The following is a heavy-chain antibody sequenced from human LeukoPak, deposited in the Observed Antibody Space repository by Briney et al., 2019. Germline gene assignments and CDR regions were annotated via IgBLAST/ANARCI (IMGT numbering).Heavy chain of an antibody. CDR1: GFTFSSYA. V-gene: IGHV3-23*01. D-gene: IGHD2-2*01. CDR3: AKDRRCSSTTCYDAFGI. CDR2: ISGSSCST. J-gene: IGHJ3*02. Sequence: GGSLRLSCAASGFTFSSYAMSWVRQAPGKGLEWVSGISGSSCSTYYADSVKGRFTISQENSQNTLYLQMDSLRAEDTAVYYCAKDRRCSSTTCYDAFGIWGQGTMVTVSS.